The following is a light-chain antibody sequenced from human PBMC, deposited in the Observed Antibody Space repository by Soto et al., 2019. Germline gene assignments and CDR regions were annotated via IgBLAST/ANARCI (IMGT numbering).Light chain of an antibody. Sequence: DIQMTQSPSSLSASVGDRVTITCQASQDISNYLNWYQQKPGKAPKLLIYDASNLETGVPSRFSGSGSGTDFTFTISSLQPEDIATYYCQQYDNLPLPQITFGQGTRLEIK. CDR1: QDISNY. V-gene: IGKV1-33*01. CDR2: DAS. J-gene: IGKJ5*01. CDR3: QQYDNLPLPQIT.